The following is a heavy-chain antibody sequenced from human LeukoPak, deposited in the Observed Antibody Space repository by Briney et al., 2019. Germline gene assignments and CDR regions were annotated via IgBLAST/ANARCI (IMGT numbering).Heavy chain of an antibody. J-gene: IGHJ6*03. Sequence: PGGSLRLSCAASGFTFSSYAMSWVRQAPGKGLEWVSGISGSGDGTYYADSVKGRFTISRDNSKNTLYLQMNSLRAEDTAVYYCAKAGSGNFHFYYYYYMDVWGKGTTVTVSS. CDR1: GFTFSSYA. CDR2: ISGSGDGT. CDR3: AKAGSGNFHFYYYYYMDV. D-gene: IGHD3-10*01. V-gene: IGHV3-23*01.